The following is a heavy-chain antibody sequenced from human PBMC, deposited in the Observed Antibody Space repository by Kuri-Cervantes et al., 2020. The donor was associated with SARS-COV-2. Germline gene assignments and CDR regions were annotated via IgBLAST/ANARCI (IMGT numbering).Heavy chain of an antibody. V-gene: IGHV3-30-3*01. D-gene: IGHD2/OR15-2a*01. CDR3: AKDIGTRSTNFVTYDY. CDR2: ISYDGSNK. CDR1: GFTFSSYA. Sequence: GESLKISCAASGFTFSSYAMHWVRQAPGKGLEWVAVISYDGSNKYYADSVKGRFTISRDNSKNTLSLQMNGLRAEDTAVYYCAKDIGTRSTNFVTYDYWGQGDLVTVSS. J-gene: IGHJ4*02.